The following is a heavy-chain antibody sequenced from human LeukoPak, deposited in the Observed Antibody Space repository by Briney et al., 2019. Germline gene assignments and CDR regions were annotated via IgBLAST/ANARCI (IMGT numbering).Heavy chain of an antibody. CDR2: IYHSGST. CDR1: GGSISSGGYY. V-gene: IGHV4-30-2*01. Sequence: SETLSLTCTVSGGSISSGGYYWSWIRQPPGKGLEWIGYIYHSGSTYYNPSLKSRVTISVDRSKNQFTLKLSSVTAADTAVYYCARGGLLLQGYFDYWGQGTLVTVSS. J-gene: IGHJ4*02. CDR3: ARGGLLLQGYFDY.